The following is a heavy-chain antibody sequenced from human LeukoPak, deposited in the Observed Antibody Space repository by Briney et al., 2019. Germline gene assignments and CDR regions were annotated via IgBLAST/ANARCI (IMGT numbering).Heavy chain of an antibody. Sequence: RASETLSLTCTVSGGSISSYYWSWIRQPPGKGLEWIGYIYYSGSTNYNPSLKSRVTISVDTSKNQFSPKLSSVTAADTAVYYCARGGYCSSTSCYTRWFDPWGRGTLVTVSS. D-gene: IGHD2-2*02. V-gene: IGHV4-59*01. CDR3: ARGGYCSSTSCYTRWFDP. CDR1: GGSISSYY. CDR2: IYYSGST. J-gene: IGHJ5*02.